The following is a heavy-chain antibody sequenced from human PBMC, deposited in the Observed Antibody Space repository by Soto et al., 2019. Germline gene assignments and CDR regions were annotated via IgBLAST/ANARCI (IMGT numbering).Heavy chain of an antibody. CDR3: ARVSTERWLQFRRVYFDY. CDR1: GGTFSSYT. Sequence: SVKVSCKASGGTFSSYTISWVRQAPGQGLEWMGRIIPIRGITNYAQKFQGRVTITADKSTSTAYMELSSLRSEDTAVYYCARVSTERWLQFRRVYFDYWGQGTLVTVSS. V-gene: IGHV1-69*02. J-gene: IGHJ4*02. D-gene: IGHD5-12*01. CDR2: IIPIRGIT.